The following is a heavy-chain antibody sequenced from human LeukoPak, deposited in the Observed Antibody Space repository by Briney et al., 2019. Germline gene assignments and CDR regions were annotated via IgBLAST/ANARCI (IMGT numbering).Heavy chain of an antibody. CDR1: GFTFSNSW. Sequence: GGSLRLSCAASGFTFSNSWMTWVRQAPGKGLEWVGRIKTITEGGTIDYAAPVKGRFTISRDDSKDTLYLQMNSLRAEDTAVYYCAREPLDYYGSGSFSQFVDSWGQGTLVTVSS. D-gene: IGHD3-10*01. CDR2: IKTITEGGTI. CDR3: AREPLDYYGSGSFSQFVDS. J-gene: IGHJ4*02. V-gene: IGHV3-15*01.